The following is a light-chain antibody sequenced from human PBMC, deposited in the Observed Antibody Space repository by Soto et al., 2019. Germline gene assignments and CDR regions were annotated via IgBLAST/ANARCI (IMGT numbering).Light chain of an antibody. CDR1: SSDVGGYNY. J-gene: IGLJ2*01. CDR3: NSYSDSSTDVV. Sequence: QSALTQPASVSGSPGQSVTSSCTGTSSDVGGYNYVSWYQLHPGKAPKLLIYEVSSRPSGASNRFSGSKSGNTASLTISVLQAEDEADYYCNSYSDSSTDVVFGGGTKLTVL. V-gene: IGLV2-14*01. CDR2: EVS.